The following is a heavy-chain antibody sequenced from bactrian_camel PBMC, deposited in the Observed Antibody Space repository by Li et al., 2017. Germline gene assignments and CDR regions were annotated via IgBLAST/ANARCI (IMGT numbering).Heavy chain of an antibody. CDR2: ITASGTT. Sequence: HVQLVESGGDSVQPGGSLRHSCVASGFPFSANHMSWVRQPPGKKLEWVSSITASGTTSYSNSVRGRFTISRDNAKNTLYLQLDSLRTEDTATYYCAKGRPRLGLVAADLDRGQGTQVTVS. V-gene: IGHV3S1*01. CDR1: GFPFSANH. D-gene: IGHD7*01. CDR3: AKGRPRLGLVAADLD. J-gene: IGHJ4*01.